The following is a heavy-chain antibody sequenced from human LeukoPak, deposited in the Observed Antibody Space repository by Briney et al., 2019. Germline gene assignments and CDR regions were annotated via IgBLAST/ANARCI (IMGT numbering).Heavy chain of an antibody. J-gene: IGHJ4*02. CDR2: INHSGST. CDR3: ARGRRYYYDSSGYRSYYFDY. CDR1: GGSFSGYY. Sequence: TSETLSLTCAVYGGSFSGYYWSWIRQPPGKGLEWIGEINHSGSTNYNPSLKSRVTISVDTSKNQFSLKLSSVTAADTAVYYCARGRRYYYDSSGYRSYYFDYWGQGTLVTVSS. V-gene: IGHV4-34*01. D-gene: IGHD3-22*01.